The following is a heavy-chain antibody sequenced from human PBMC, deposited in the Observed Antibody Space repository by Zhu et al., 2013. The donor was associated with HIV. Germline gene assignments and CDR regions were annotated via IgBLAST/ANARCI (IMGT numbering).Heavy chain of an antibody. CDR1: GYNLITYA. CDR2: INAANGNT. V-gene: IGHV1-3*01. J-gene: IGHJ6*01. D-gene: IGHD3-3*02. Sequence: QVQLVQSGAEVKKPGASVKISCKTSGYNLITYAMHWVRQAAGQRLEWMGWINAANGNTKYSQNFQGRVTISADTSAKTAYMELNGLSSEDTAVYFCARGGLAFTLYFYKIDVWGQGTTVTVSS. CDR3: ARGGLAFTLYFYKIDV.